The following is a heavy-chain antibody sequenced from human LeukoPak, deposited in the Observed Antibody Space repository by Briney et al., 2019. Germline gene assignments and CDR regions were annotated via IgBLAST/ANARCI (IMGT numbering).Heavy chain of an antibody. CDR3: ARGPAVADEALKLGVDY. Sequence: SETLSLTCAVYGGSFSGYYWSWIRQPPGKGLEWIGEINHSGSTNYNPSLKSRVTISVDTSKNQFSLKLSSVTAADTAVYYCARGPAVADEALKLGVDYWGQGTLVTVSS. D-gene: IGHD6-19*01. J-gene: IGHJ4*02. CDR1: GGSFSGYY. CDR2: INHSGST. V-gene: IGHV4-34*01.